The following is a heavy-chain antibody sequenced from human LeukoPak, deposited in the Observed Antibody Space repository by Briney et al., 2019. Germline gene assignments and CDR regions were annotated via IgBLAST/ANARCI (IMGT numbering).Heavy chain of an antibody. D-gene: IGHD3-22*01. CDR1: EYIFTTDY. J-gene: IGHJ4*02. CDR2: INPSGDST. Sequence: ASVKVSCKASEYIFTTDYIHWVRQAPGQGLEWMGTINPSGDSTTYAQNFQGRVTMTRDTSTSTAYMELRSLRSDNTAVYYCARAHYYDSSGYYLNFDYWGQGTLVTVSS. CDR3: ARAHYYDSSGYYLNFDY. V-gene: IGHV1-46*01.